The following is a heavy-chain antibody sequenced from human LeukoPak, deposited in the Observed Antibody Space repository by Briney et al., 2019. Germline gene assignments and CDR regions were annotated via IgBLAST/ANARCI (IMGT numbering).Heavy chain of an antibody. CDR3: AKDLIAARPSWQSDY. J-gene: IGHJ4*02. CDR1: GFTVSSNY. V-gene: IGHV3-11*04. Sequence: PGGSLRLSCAASGFTVSSNYMSWVRQAPGKGLEWVSYISSSGSTIYYADSVKGRFTISRDNAKNSLYLQMNSLRAEDTAVYYCAKDLIAARPSWQSDYWGQGTLVTVSS. D-gene: IGHD6-6*01. CDR2: ISSSGSTI.